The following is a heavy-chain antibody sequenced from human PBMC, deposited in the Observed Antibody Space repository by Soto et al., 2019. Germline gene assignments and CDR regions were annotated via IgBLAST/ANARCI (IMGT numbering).Heavy chain of an antibody. Sequence: QITLKESGPTLVKPTQPLTLTCTFSGFSLSTSGVGVGWIRQPPGKALEWLALIYWDDDKRYSPSLKSRLTITQDTTKNQVVLTMTNMDPVDTATYYCAHSLIPNWGSRGAFDYWGQGTPVTVSS. CDR2: IYWDDDK. V-gene: IGHV2-5*02. D-gene: IGHD7-27*01. CDR3: AHSLIPNWGSRGAFDY. CDR1: GFSLSTSGVG. J-gene: IGHJ4*02.